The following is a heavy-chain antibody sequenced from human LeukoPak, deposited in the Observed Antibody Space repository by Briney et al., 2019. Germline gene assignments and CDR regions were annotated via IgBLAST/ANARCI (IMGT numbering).Heavy chain of an antibody. J-gene: IGHJ4*02. CDR1: GGSITSNNW. CDR2: IYHSGST. D-gene: IGHD6-6*01. V-gene: IGHV4-4*02. Sequence: SGTLSLTCAVSGGSITSNNWWSWVRQPPGKGLEWIGEIYHSGSTNYNPSLKSRVTISVDKSDNHLSLRLNSVTAADTAVYYCARDVGARLPGYWGQGVLVTVSS. CDR3: ARDVGARLPGY.